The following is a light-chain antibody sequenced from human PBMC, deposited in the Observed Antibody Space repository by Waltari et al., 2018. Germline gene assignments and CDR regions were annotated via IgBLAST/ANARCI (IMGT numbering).Light chain of an antibody. J-gene: IGKJ1*01. CDR1: QSVTSNS. CDR2: GAS. Sequence: EIVLTQSPGTLSLSPGERATLSCRASQSVTSNSLAWYQQKPGQAPRLLIYGASSRTGGTPDRFSGGGSGTDFTLTISRLEPEDFAVYYCQQYGSSPGAFGQGTKVEIK. V-gene: IGKV3-20*01. CDR3: QQYGSSPGA.